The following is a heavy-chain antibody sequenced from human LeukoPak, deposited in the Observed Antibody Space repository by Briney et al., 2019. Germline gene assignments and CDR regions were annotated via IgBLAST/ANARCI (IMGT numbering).Heavy chain of an antibody. CDR2: INHSGST. J-gene: IGHJ4*02. Sequence: SETLSLTCAVYGGSFSGYYWSWIRQPPGKGLKRIGEINHSGSTNYNPSLKSRVTISVDTSKNQFSLKLSSVTDADTDVYDCARGRVRVRGSYRPFDKWGQGTVVTVSS. CDR1: GGSFSGYY. V-gene: IGHV4-34*01. D-gene: IGHD3-16*02. CDR3: ARGRVRVRGSYRPFDK.